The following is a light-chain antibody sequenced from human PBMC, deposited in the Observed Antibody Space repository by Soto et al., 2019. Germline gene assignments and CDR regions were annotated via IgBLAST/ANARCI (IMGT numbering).Light chain of an antibody. CDR3: QSYDSSLSGSQV. J-gene: IGLJ2*01. CDR1: SSNIGAGYD. Sequence: QSVLTQPPSVSGAPGQRVTISCTGSSSNIGAGYDVHWYQQLPGTATKLLIYGNSNRPSGVPDLCCGSKSGTSSSLAITALQAEDQSDYYCQSYDSSLSGSQVFGGGTKLTVL. V-gene: IGLV1-40*01. CDR2: GNS.